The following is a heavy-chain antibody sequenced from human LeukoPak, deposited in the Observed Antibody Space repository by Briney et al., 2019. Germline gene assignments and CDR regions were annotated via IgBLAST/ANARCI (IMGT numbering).Heavy chain of an antibody. CDR2: IIPNSGGT. Sequence: ASVKVSCMASGYTFTGYYMLWVRQAPGQALEWMGWIIPNSGGTNYAQKFQGRVTMTRDTSIGTAYMELSRLRSDDTAVYYCARENIRRNMVRGVNTYQCYGMDVWGQGSTVTVSS. CDR3: ARENIRRNMVRGVNTYQCYGMDV. CDR1: GYTFTGYY. J-gene: IGHJ6*02. D-gene: IGHD3-10*01. V-gene: IGHV1-2*02.